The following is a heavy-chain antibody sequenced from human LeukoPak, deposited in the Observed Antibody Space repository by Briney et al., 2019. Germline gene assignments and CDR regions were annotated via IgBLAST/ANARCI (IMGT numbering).Heavy chain of an antibody. J-gene: IGHJ4*02. CDR3: ASAGWFGEGYFDY. Sequence: PGGSLRLSCAASGFTFSSYEMNWVRQAPGKGLEWVSYISSSGSTIYYADSVKGRFTIPRDNAKNSLYLQMNSLRAEDTAVYYCASAGWFGEGYFDYWGQGTLVTVSS. V-gene: IGHV3-48*03. D-gene: IGHD3-10*01. CDR2: ISSSGSTI. CDR1: GFTFSSYE.